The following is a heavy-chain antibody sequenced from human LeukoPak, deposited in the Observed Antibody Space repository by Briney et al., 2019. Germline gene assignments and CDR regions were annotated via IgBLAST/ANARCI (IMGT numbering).Heavy chain of an antibody. CDR3: ARHGSYFFSPAFDY. V-gene: IGHV1-18*01. J-gene: IGHJ4*02. Sequence: ASVKVSCKASGYTFTSYGISWVRQAPGQGLEWMGWISAYNGNTNYAQKLQGRVTMTTDTSTSTAYMELRSLRSDDTAVYYCARHGSYFFSPAFDYWAKGPLVTVSS. CDR2: ISAYNGNT. D-gene: IGHD1-26*01. CDR1: GYTFTSYG.